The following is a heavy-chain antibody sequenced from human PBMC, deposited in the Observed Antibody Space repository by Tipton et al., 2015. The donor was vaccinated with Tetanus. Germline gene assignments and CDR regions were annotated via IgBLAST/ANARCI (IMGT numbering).Heavy chain of an antibody. J-gene: IGHJ4*02. Sequence: SLRLSCLASGFAFSRSSIFWVRQAPGKGPEWVGRIRTKPNNYASAYGASVKGRFIVSRDDSVSTAYLQMNSLKIEDTAVYYCIGAASTTNYFDYWGQGTLVIVSS. CDR1: GFAFSRSS. D-gene: IGHD1-26*01. CDR3: IGAASTTNYFDY. V-gene: IGHV3-73*01. CDR2: IRTKPNNYAS.